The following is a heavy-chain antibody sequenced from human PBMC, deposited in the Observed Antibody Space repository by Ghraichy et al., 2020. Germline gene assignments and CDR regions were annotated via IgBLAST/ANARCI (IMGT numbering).Heavy chain of an antibody. CDR2: ISYDGSNK. CDR1: GFTFSSYG. V-gene: IGHV3-30*18. Sequence: GESLNISYAASGFTFSSYGMHWVRQAPRKGLEWVAVISYDGSNKYYADSVKGRFTISRDNSKNTLYLQMNSLRAEDTAVYYCAKDQSFDWGQGTLVTVSS. CDR3: AKDQSFD. J-gene: IGHJ4*02. D-gene: IGHD3-16*01.